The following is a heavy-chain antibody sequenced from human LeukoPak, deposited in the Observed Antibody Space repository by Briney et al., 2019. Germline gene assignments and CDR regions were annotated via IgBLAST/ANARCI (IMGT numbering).Heavy chain of an antibody. D-gene: IGHD1-26*01. CDR1: GGSISSHY. Sequence: PSETLSLTCTVSGGSISSHYWSWIRQPPGKGLEWVGYIYFNGNTNYNPSLKSRVTILVDTSKNQFSLKLNSVTAADTAMYYCAKSGGYGLIDYWGQGTLVTVSS. CDR2: IYFNGNT. V-gene: IGHV4-59*08. CDR3: AKSGGYGLIDY. J-gene: IGHJ4*02.